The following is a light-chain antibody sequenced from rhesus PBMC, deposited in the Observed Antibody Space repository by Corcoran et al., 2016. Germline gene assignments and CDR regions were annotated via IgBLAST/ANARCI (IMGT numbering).Light chain of an antibody. CDR1: ENVNNY. Sequence: DIQMTQSPSSLSASVGDRVTIPCRASENVNNYLNWYQQKPGKAPKLLISKASTLQSGVPSRFSGSGSGTYYTFTISSLQPEDVATYYCQHTYGTPYSFGQGTKVEIK. J-gene: IGKJ2*01. V-gene: IGKV1-74*01. CDR2: KAS. CDR3: QHTYGTPYS.